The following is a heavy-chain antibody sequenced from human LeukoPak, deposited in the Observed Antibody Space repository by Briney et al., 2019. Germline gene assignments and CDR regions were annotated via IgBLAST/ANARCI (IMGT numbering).Heavy chain of an antibody. CDR1: GFTFSIYW. CDR2: INSDGSST. D-gene: IGHD3-3*01. V-gene: IGHV3-74*01. Sequence: GGSLRLSCAASGFTFSIYWMHWVRQAPGKGLVWVSRINSDGSSTSYADSVKGRFTISRDNAKNTLYLQMNSLRAEDTAVYYCAREHYDFWSGFYNYYYGMDVWGQGTTVTVSS. CDR3: AREHYDFWSGFYNYYYGMDV. J-gene: IGHJ6*02.